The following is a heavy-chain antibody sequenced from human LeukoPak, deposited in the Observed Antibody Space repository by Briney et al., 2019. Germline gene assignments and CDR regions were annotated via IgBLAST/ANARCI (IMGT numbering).Heavy chain of an antibody. CDR2: MNPNSGNS. V-gene: IGHV1-8*01. D-gene: IGHD4-17*01. CDR3: ARGRTTVTPEDAFDI. Sequence: ASVKVSCKASGYTFTSYDINWVRQATGQGLEWMGWMNPNSGNSGYAQKFQGRVTMTRNTSISTAYMELSSLRSEDTAVYYCARGRTTVTPEDAFDIWGQGTMVTVSS. J-gene: IGHJ3*02. CDR1: GYTFTSYD.